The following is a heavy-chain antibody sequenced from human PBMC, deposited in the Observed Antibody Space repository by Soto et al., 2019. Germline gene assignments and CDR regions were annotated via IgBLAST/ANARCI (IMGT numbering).Heavy chain of an antibody. D-gene: IGHD2-15*01. Sequence: GGSLRLSCATSGFTFSNYAMSWVRQAPGKGLECVSTITTSDSTYYADSVKGRFTISRDSSKNTFYLQMNSLRADDTAIYYCAFRNYIGYCSGVSCYHYFDFWGLGTLVTVSS. CDR2: ITTSDST. CDR1: GFTFSNYA. J-gene: IGHJ4*02. CDR3: AFRNYIGYCSGVSCYHYFDF. V-gene: IGHV3-23*01.